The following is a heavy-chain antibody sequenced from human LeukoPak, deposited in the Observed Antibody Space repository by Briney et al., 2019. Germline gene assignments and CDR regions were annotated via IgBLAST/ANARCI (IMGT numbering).Heavy chain of an antibody. CDR3: ARSSWMPNAFDI. J-gene: IGHJ3*02. CDR2: IYRSGST. D-gene: IGHD5-12*01. V-gene: IGHV4-30-2*01. Sequence: SETLSLTCAVSGGSISSGGYSWSWIRQPPGKGLEWIGYIYRSGSTYYNPSLKSRVTISVDRSKNQFSLKLSSVTAADTAVYYCARSSWMPNAFDIWGQGTMVTVSS. CDR1: GGSISSGGYS.